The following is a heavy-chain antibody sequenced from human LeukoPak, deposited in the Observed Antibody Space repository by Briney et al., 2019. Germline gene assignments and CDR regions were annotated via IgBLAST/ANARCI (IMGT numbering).Heavy chain of an antibody. D-gene: IGHD1-1*01. CDR2: ISSNGGST. CDR3: VKVRFGLHWDADYFDY. J-gene: IGHJ4*02. Sequence: PGGSLRLSCSASGFTFSSYAMHWVRQAPGKGLEYVSAISSNGGSTYYADSVKGRFTISRDNSKNTLYLQMSSLRAEDTAVYYCVKVRFGLHWDADYFDYWGQGTLVTVFS. CDR1: GFTFSSYA. V-gene: IGHV3-64D*06.